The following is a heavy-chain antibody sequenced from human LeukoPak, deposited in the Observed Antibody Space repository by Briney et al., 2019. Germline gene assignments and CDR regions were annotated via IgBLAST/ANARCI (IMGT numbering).Heavy chain of an antibody. Sequence: GGSLRLFCSDSGFTFNTYTLTWVRQTPGKRPEWLSAITGGHGATYYADSVRGRFTITRDNSRNTFYLDMSGLRAEDTAVYYCARDRSTDAISEYWGQGTLVAVSS. V-gene: IGHV3-23*01. CDR1: GFTFNTYT. CDR2: ITGGHGAT. CDR3: ARDRSTDAISEY. J-gene: IGHJ4*02. D-gene: IGHD1-1*01.